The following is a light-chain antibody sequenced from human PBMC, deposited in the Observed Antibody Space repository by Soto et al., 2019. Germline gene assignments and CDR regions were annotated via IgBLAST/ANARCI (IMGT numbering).Light chain of an antibody. J-gene: IGLJ1*01. Sequence: QSVLPQPASGSGSPGQSIAISCTGTSSDVGGYNYVSWYQQHPGKAPKLMIHDVTNRPSGVSNRFSGSKSGNTASLTISGLQTEDEADYYCSSYTSSDTYVFGTGTKVTVL. CDR2: DVT. CDR3: SSYTSSDTYV. CDR1: SSDVGGYNY. V-gene: IGLV2-14*01.